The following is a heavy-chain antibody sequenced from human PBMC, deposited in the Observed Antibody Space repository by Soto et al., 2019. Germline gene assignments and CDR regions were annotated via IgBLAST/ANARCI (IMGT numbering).Heavy chain of an antibody. Sequence: GSLRLSCVVTGFTFSSYSMNWVRQAPGKGLEWIGEINDSGRTNYNPSLKSRLTVSLDTSKNQMTLKLSSVTAADTAVYYCARGGGSWYEDIWGQGTMVTVSS. D-gene: IGHD6-13*01. J-gene: IGHJ3*02. CDR1: GFTFSSYS. CDR3: ARGGGSWYEDI. V-gene: IGHV4-34*01. CDR2: INDSGRT.